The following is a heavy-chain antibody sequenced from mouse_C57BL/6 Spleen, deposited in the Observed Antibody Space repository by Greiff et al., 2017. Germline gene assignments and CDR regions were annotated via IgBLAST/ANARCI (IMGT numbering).Heavy chain of an antibody. CDR2: IDPENGDT. Sequence: EVQLQQSGAELVRPGASVKLSCTASGFNIKDDYMHWVKQRPEQGLEWIGWIDPENGDTEYASKFQGKATITADTSSNTACLQLSSLTSEYTAVYYCTTDYRFAYCGQGTLVTVSA. CDR3: TTDYRFAY. D-gene: IGHD1-1*02. J-gene: IGHJ3*01. CDR1: GFNIKDDY. V-gene: IGHV14-4*01.